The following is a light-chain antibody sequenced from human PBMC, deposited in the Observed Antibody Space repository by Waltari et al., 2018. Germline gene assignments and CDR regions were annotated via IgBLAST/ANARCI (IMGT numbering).Light chain of an antibody. CDR2: GVT. Sequence: QSALTQPASVSGSPGQSITIPCTGTSSDVGRYDYLSWYQQHPGKAPKLLIYGVTNRPSGVSNRFSASKSGNTASLTISGLQAEDEADYYCSSHTSSSTHVFGGGTKLIVL. J-gene: IGLJ3*02. CDR3: SSHTSSSTHV. V-gene: IGLV2-14*03. CDR1: SSDVGRYDY.